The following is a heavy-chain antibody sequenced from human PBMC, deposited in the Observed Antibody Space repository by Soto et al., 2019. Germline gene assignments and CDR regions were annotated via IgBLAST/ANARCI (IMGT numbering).Heavy chain of an antibody. V-gene: IGHV4-4*02. CDR2: IFHSGST. CDR3: ARVYSGSYSDY. Sequence: SETLSLTCAVSGGSIRSNNWWSWVRQPPGTGLEWIGEIFHSGSTNYNPSLKTRVTISVDKSKNQFSLKLSSVTAADTAVYYWARVYSGSYSDYWGQGTLVTVSS. CDR1: GGSIRSNNW. D-gene: IGHD1-26*01. J-gene: IGHJ4*02.